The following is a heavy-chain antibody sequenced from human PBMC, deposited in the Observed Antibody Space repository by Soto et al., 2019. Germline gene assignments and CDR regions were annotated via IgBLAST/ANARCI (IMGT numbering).Heavy chain of an antibody. Sequence: KPSATLSLTCTVSGGSISNYYWGWIRQPPGKGLECIGYIYYSGNTNYNPSLKSRVTISVDTSKNQFTLNLNSVTAADTAVYYCARHATRSYDYWGQGTLVTVSS. CDR1: GGSISNYY. V-gene: IGHV4-59*08. CDR2: IYYSGNT. J-gene: IGHJ4*02. CDR3: ARHATRSYDY.